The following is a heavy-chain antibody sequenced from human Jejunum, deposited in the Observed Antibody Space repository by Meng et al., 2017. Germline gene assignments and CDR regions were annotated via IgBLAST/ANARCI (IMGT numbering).Heavy chain of an antibody. J-gene: IGHJ4*02. CDR2: ISSDGSST. CDR3: ARALARYGAYDVDY. D-gene: IGHD4-17*01. V-gene: IGHV3-74*01. Sequence: EVQLVESGGGLVQPGGSLRLSCAASGFTFSTYWMHWVCQAPGKGLVWVSCISSDGSSTTYADSVKGRFTISRDNAKNTLYLQMNSLRAEDTAVYYCARALARYGAYDVDYWGQGTLVTVSS. CDR1: GFTFSTYW.